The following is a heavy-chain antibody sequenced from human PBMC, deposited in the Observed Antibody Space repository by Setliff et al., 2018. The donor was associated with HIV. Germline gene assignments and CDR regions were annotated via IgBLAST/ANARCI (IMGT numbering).Heavy chain of an antibody. CDR3: ASTYSGYSH. J-gene: IGHJ4*02. CDR1: GGSISSYY. CDR2: IYHSGST. V-gene: IGHV4-59*04. D-gene: IGHD5-12*01. Sequence: PSETLSLTCTVSGGSISSYYWGWIRQPPGKGLEWIGTIYHSGSTYYNPSLKSRVTISVDTSKNQFSLKLSSVTATETAVYYCASTYSGYSHWGQGTLVTVSS.